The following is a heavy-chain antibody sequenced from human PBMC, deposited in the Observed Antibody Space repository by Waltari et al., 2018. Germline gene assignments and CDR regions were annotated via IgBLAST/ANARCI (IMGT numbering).Heavy chain of an antibody. CDR2: ISRDASSI. J-gene: IGHJ6*03. D-gene: IGHD1-26*01. Sequence: EVHVVESGGGLVQPGGSLRLSCEASGFSFSSHWMHWVRHAPGKGLAWVSRISRDASSIAYADSVKGRFFISRDNAKNTLYLQMNSLRAEDTGIYYCAREDVSYAASSLMDVWGKGTTVTVSS. V-gene: IGHV3-74*01. CDR3: AREDVSYAASSLMDV. CDR1: GFSFSSHW.